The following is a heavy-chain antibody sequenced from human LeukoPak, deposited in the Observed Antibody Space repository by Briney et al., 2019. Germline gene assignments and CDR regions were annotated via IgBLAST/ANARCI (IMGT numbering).Heavy chain of an antibody. CDR3: ARRGHSGSYYF. CDR1: GGSISSGSYY. D-gene: IGHD1-26*01. Sequence: SQTLSLTCTVSGGSISSGSYYWSWIRQPPGKGLEWIGSIYHSGSTYYNPSLKSRVTISVDTSKNQFSLKLSSVTAADTAVYYCARRGHSGSYYFWGQGTLVTVSS. CDR2: IYHSGST. V-gene: IGHV4-39*07. J-gene: IGHJ4*02.